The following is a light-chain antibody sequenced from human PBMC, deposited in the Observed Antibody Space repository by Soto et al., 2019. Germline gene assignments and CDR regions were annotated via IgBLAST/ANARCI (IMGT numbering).Light chain of an antibody. CDR3: QSYDSSRSPLYV. Sequence: QSALTQPPSVSGAPGQRVSISCTGSSSNIGAGYDVHWYQHLPGTAPKLLIYANNNRPSGVPDRFSGSKSGTSAPLAITGLQAEDEADYYCQSYDSSRSPLYVFGTGTKVTVL. CDR2: ANN. J-gene: IGLJ1*01. CDR1: SSNIGAGYD. V-gene: IGLV1-40*01.